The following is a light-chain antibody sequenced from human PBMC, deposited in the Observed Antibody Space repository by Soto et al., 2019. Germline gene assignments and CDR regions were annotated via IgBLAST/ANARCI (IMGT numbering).Light chain of an antibody. CDR2: DVS. V-gene: IGLV2-14*01. J-gene: IGLJ1*01. CDR1: SSDVGGYNY. Sequence: SALTQPASVSGSPGQSLTISCTVTSSDVGGYNYVSWYQQHPGKAPKLMIYDVSNRPSGVSNRFSGSKSGNTASLTISWLQAEDEADYYCSSYTSSSTYVFGTGTKVTVL. CDR3: SSYTSSSTYV.